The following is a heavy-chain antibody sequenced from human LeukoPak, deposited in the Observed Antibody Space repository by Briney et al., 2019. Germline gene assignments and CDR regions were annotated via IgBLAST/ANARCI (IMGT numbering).Heavy chain of an antibody. D-gene: IGHD6-13*01. CDR2: IIPIFGTA. Sequence: ASVKVSCKASGYTFTSYYMHWVRQAPGQGLEWMGGIIPIFGTANYAQKFQGRVTITADESTSTAYMELSSLRSEDTAVYYCARVGIAAARGYFDYWGQGTLVTVSS. CDR1: GYTFTSYY. V-gene: IGHV1-69*13. J-gene: IGHJ4*02. CDR3: ARVGIAAARGYFDY.